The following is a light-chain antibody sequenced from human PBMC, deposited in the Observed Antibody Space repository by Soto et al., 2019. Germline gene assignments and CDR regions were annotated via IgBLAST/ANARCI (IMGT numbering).Light chain of an antibody. J-gene: IGKJ1*01. CDR2: GAS. V-gene: IGKV3-15*01. CDR1: QSVSSN. CDR3: QQYNYWWT. Sequence: EIVMTQSPATLSVSPGEGATLSCRASQSVSSNLTGYQQKPGQAPRLLIYGASTRATGVPARFSCSGSGTEFTLTISSLQSEDFAVYYCQQYNYWWTFGQGTKVEIK.